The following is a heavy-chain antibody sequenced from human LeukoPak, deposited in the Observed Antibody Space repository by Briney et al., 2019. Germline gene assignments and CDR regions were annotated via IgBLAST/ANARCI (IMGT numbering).Heavy chain of an antibody. CDR2: ISTYYGNT. J-gene: IGHJ4*02. CDR1: GYTFTSYG. CDR3: ARVYSTNYYGSGDRPFLFDY. V-gene: IGHV1-18*01. D-gene: IGHD3-10*01. Sequence: ASVKVFCKPSGYTFTSYGFSWVRQAPGQGLEWMGWISTYYGNTNYAQKLQDRVTMTTDTSTSTAYMELTSLRSDDTAVYYCARVYSTNYYGSGDRPFLFDYWGQGTVVTVSS.